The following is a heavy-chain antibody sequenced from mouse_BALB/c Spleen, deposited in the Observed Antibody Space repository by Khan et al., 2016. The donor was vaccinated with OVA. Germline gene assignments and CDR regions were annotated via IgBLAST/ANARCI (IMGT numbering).Heavy chain of an antibody. V-gene: IGHV3-2*02. CDR1: GYSITSNYA. CDR2: ISYSGLT. CDR3: ARGKYYGYTMDY. J-gene: IGHJ4*01. D-gene: IGHD1-1*01. Sequence: EVELVESGPGLVKPSQSLSLTCTVTGYSITSNYAWNWIRQFPGNKLEWMGYISYSGLTSYNPSLKSRLSITRDTSKNQFFLQLNSVTTEDTATYYCARGKYYGYTMDYWGQGTSVTGSS.